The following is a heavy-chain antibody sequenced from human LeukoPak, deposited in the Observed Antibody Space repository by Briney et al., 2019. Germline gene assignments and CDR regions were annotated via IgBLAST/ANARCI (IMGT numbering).Heavy chain of an antibody. CDR2: ISGSGGST. CDR1: GFTFGSSA. J-gene: IGHJ5*02. CDR3: TKGSADVLMWFGELSNWFDP. V-gene: IGHV3-23*01. Sequence: GGSLRLSCAASGFTFGSSAMSWVRQAPGKGLQWVSGISGSGGSTYYADSVKGRFTISRDNFKNILYLQMNTLRVEDTAVYYCTKGSADVLMWFGELSNWFDPWGKGTLVTVSS. D-gene: IGHD3-10*01.